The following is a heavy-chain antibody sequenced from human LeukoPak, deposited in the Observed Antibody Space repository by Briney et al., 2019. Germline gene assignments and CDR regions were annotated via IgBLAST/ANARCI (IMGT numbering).Heavy chain of an antibody. J-gene: IGHJ4*02. D-gene: IGHD6-13*01. CDR3: VLEQQLRTHPLDY. V-gene: IGHV3-30-3*01. Sequence: GGSLRLSCAASGFTFSSYAMHWVRQAPGKGLEWVAVISYDGSNKYYADSVKGRFTISRDNSKNTLYLQMNSLRAEDTAVYYCVLEQQLRTHPLDYWGQGTLVTVSS. CDR2: ISYDGSNK. CDR1: GFTFSSYA.